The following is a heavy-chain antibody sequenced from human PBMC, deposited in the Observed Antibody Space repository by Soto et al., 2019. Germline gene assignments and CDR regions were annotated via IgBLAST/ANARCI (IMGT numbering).Heavy chain of an antibody. Sequence: SETLYLTCTVSGGSISSSTYYWGWMRQPPGKGLEWIASFFIGGNTYYNPSLKSQVTISVDTYKTQFSLKLSSVTAADTAASFCARCHGPDIDTYSRGQESVVTVSS. CDR3: ARCHGPDIDTYS. V-gene: IGHV4-39*01. D-gene: IGHD2-15*01. CDR2: FFIGGNT. CDR1: GGSISSSTYY. J-gene: IGHJ4*01.